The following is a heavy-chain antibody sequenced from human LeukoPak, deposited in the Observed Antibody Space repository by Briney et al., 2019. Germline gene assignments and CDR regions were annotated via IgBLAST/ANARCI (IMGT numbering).Heavy chain of an antibody. J-gene: IGHJ2*01. CDR1: GGSFSGYY. CDR2: INHSGST. CDR3: ARRSSSSWYVRYFDL. V-gene: IGHV4-34*01. D-gene: IGHD6-13*01. Sequence: SETLSLTCAVYGGSFSGYYWSWIRQPPGKGLEWIGEINHSGSTNYNPSLKSRVTISVDTSKNQFSLKLSSVTAADTAVYYCARRSSSSWYVRYFDLWGRGTLVTVSS.